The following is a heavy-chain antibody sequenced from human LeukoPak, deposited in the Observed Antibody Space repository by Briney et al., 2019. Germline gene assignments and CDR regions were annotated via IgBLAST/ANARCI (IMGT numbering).Heavy chain of an antibody. CDR2: ISSSSSYM. V-gene: IGHV3-21*01. D-gene: IGHD4-23*01. CDR1: GFTFSTYS. Sequence: PGGSLRLSCAVSGFTFSTYSKHWVRQAPGKGLEWVSSISSSSSYMNYADSVKGRFTISRDNAENSLYLQMNSLRAEDTAVYYCARDRGKTSPYYYVDVWGKGTTVTVSS. CDR3: ARDRGKTSPYYYVDV. J-gene: IGHJ6*03.